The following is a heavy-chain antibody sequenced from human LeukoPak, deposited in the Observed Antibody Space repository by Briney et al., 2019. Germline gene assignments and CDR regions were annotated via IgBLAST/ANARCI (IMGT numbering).Heavy chain of an antibody. CDR3: AKVQQLDAYYFDY. CDR2: ISYDGSNK. D-gene: IGHD6-13*01. CDR1: GFTFSSYG. V-gene: IGHV3-30*18. J-gene: IGHJ4*02. Sequence: GGSLRLSCAASGFTFSSYGMHWVRQAPGKGLEWVAVISYDGSNKYYADSVKGRFTISRDNSKNTLYLQMNSLRAEDTAVYYCAKVQQLDAYYFDYWGQGTLVTVSS.